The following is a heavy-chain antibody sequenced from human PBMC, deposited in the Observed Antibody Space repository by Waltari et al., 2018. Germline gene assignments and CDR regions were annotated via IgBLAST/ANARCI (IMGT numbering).Heavy chain of an antibody. J-gene: IGHJ4*02. D-gene: IGHD6-19*01. CDR3: ARGRGIGNGWPKRY. CDR1: GGTFSSYA. Sequence: QVQLVQSGAEVKKPGSSVKVSCKASGGTFSSYAISWVRQAPGQGLEWMGGTILIFGTANYAQKFQGRVTMTGNTSIGTAYLELSVLGSEDTAVYYCARGRGIGNGWPKRYWGQGTLVTVSS. CDR2: TILIFGTA. V-gene: IGHV1-69*06.